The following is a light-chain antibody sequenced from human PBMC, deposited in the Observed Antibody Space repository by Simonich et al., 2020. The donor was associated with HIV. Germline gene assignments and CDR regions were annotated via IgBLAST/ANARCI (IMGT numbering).Light chain of an antibody. J-gene: IGLJ3*02. V-gene: IGLV1-40*01. CDR1: SSNIGANYD. CDR3: QSYDSRLSGWV. Sequence: QSVLTQAPSVSGAPGQRVTISCTGNSSNIGANYDVHWYQQLPGTAPKLLIYGNTNRPSGVPDRFSGSKSGTSASLAITGLQAEDEADYYCQSYDSRLSGWVFGGGTKLTVV. CDR2: GNT.